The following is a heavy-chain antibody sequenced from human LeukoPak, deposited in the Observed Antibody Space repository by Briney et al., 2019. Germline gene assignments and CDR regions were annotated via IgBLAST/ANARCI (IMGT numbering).Heavy chain of an antibody. J-gene: IGHJ5*02. Sequence: SVKVSCKASGGTFCNYAFSWVRQTPGQGLEWMGRIIPIFGTAIYAQKFQDRVTITADKSTNTAYMELSSLTFVDTAMYYCARGDSTLKWLDPWGQGTLVTVSS. CDR1: GGTFCNYA. D-gene: IGHD6-13*01. CDR2: IIPIFGTA. V-gene: IGHV1-69*06. CDR3: ARGDSTLKWLDP.